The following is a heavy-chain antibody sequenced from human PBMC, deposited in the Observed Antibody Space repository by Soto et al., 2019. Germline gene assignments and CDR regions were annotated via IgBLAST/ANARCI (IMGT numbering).Heavy chain of an antibody. CDR2: IGISSSYI. CDR1: EFTFSSYS. V-gene: IGHV3-21*01. J-gene: IGHJ3*02. D-gene: IGHD3-10*01. Sequence: GGSLSLSCAASEFTFSSYSMNWVRQAPGKGLEWVSSIGISSSYIYYADSVKGRFIISRDNAKNSLYLQMNSLRAEDTAVYYCTSTMAGAFDIWGQGTMVTVS. CDR3: TSTMAGAFDI.